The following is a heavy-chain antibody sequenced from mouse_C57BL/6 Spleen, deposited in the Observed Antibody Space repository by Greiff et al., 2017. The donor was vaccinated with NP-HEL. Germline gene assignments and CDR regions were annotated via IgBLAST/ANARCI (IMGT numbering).Heavy chain of an antibody. CDR3: ARGGDYDGSSSYGYFDV. V-gene: IGHV1-72*01. J-gene: IGHJ1*03. CDR1: GYTFTSYW. D-gene: IGHD1-1*01. Sequence: QVQLQQPGAELVKPGASVKLSCKASGYTFTSYWMPWVKQRPGRGLEWIGRIDPNSGGTKYTEKFKSKATLTVDKPYSTAYLQISRLTSEVWAVYYCARGGDYDGSSSYGYFDVWGTGTTVTVSS. CDR2: IDPNSGGT.